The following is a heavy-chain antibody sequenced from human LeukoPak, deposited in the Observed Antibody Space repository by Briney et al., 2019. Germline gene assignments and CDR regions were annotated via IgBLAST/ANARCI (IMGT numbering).Heavy chain of an antibody. CDR1: GGTFSSYA. Sequence: SVKVSCKASGGTFSSYAISWVRQAPGQELEWMGRIIPILGIANYAQKFQGRVTITADKSTSTAYMELSSLRSEDTAVYYCARDIRGGATEDVWGQGTTVTVSS. CDR2: IIPILGIA. D-gene: IGHD2-15*01. CDR3: ARDIRGGATEDV. J-gene: IGHJ6*02. V-gene: IGHV1-69*04.